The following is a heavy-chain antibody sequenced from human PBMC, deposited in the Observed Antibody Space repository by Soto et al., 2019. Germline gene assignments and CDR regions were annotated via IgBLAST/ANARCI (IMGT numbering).Heavy chain of an antibody. CDR3: AREYYDRSGYYSFAY. V-gene: IGHV1-69*01. Sequence: QVQLVQSGAEAKKPGSSVNVSCKASGGTFSSYAISWVRQAPGQGLEWMGGIIPIFGTANYAQKFQVRVTITEDESTSTAYMELSSLRSEDTAVYYCAREYYDRSGYYSFAYWGQGTLVTVSA. CDR2: IIPIFGTA. J-gene: IGHJ4*02. D-gene: IGHD3-22*01. CDR1: GGTFSSYA.